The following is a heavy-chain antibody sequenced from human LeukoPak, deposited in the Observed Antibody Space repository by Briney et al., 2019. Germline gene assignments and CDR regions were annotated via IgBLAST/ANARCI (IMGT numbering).Heavy chain of an antibody. CDR3: ATYKYDYVWGNQHFDY. J-gene: IGHJ4*02. V-gene: IGHV4-39*07. D-gene: IGHD3-16*01. CDR1: NASISSNTYY. Sequence: PSETLSLTCTVSNASISSNTYYRAWIRQPPGKGLEYIGSINYRGSTYYNPSLKSRVTLSVDTPKNQFSLKLNSVTAADTAVHYCATYKYDYVWGNQHFDYWGQGTLVAVSS. CDR2: INYRGST.